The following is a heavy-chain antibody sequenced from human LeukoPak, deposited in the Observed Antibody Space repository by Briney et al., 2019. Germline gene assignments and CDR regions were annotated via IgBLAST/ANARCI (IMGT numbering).Heavy chain of an antibody. Sequence: SETLSLTCAVYGGSFSGNYRSWIRQPPGKGLEWIGEINHSGSTNYNPSLKSRVTISVDTSKNQFSLKLSSVTAADTAVYYCARVGDVDTAMVDDYWGQGTLVTVSS. D-gene: IGHD5-18*01. J-gene: IGHJ4*02. CDR3: ARVGDVDTAMVDDY. V-gene: IGHV4-34*01. CDR2: INHSGST. CDR1: GGSFSGNY.